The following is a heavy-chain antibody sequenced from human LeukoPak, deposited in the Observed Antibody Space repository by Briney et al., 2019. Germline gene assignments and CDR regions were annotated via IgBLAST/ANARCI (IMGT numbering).Heavy chain of an antibody. J-gene: IGHJ4*02. Sequence: GGSLRLSCAASGFTFSSYEMNWVRQAPGKGLEWVSHISSSSSSISYADSVKGRFTISRDNAKNSLFLQMNSLRAEDTAVYYCARRYCSSTSCLFGYWGQGTLVTVSS. CDR2: ISSSSSSI. CDR3: ARRYCSSTSCLFGY. D-gene: IGHD2-2*01. V-gene: IGHV3-48*03. CDR1: GFTFSSYE.